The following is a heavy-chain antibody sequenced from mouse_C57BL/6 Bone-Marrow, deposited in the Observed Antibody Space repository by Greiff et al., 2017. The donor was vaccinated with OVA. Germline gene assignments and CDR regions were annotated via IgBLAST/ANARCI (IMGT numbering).Heavy chain of an antibody. V-gene: IGHV1-50*01. J-gene: IGHJ2*01. CDR1: GYTFTSYW. CDR2: IDPSDSYT. D-gene: IGHD1-1*01. CDR3: ARGGNYYGSSLDYLDY. Sequence: QVQLQQPGAELVKPGASVKLSCKASGYTFTSYWMQWVKQRPGQGLEWIGEIDPSDSYTNYNQKFKGKATLTVDTSSSTAYMPLSHLTSEDSAVYYCARGGNYYGSSLDYLDYWGQGTTLTVSS.